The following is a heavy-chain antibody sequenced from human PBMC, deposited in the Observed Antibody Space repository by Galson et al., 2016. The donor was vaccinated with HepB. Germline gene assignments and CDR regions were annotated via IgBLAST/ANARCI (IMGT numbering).Heavy chain of an antibody. CDR2: IYPGDDT. D-gene: IGHD4-17*01. Sequence: SLRLSCAASGFIASDNYISWVRQTPGRGLEWVSVIYPGDDTYYADSVEGRFTLSRAISQNTLFLQMNSLRPEDSGVYFCTRDPLYGDPRYGVDVWGKGTTVSVSS. CDR1: GFIASDNY. CDR3: TRDPLYGDPRYGVDV. J-gene: IGHJ6*04. V-gene: IGHV3-66*02.